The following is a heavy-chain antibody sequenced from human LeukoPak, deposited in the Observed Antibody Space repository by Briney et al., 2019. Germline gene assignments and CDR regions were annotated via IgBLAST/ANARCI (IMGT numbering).Heavy chain of an antibody. Sequence: SVKVSCKASGGTFSSYAISWVRQAPGQGLEWMGRIIPILGIANYAQKFQGRVTITADKSTSTAYMELSSLRSEDTAVYYCARGAPGGSCGYWGQGTLVTDSS. J-gene: IGHJ4*02. CDR1: GGTFSSYA. CDR3: ARGAPGGSCGY. V-gene: IGHV1-69*04. D-gene: IGHD2-15*01. CDR2: IIPILGIA.